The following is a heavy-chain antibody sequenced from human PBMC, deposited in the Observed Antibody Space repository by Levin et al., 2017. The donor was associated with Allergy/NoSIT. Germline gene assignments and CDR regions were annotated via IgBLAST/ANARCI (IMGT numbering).Heavy chain of an antibody. Sequence: PGGSLRLSCAASGFTFSSYAMSWVRQAPGKGLEWVSAISGSGGSTYYADSVKGRFTISRDNSKNTLYLQMNSLRAEDTAVYYCAKDSGGEQLVAYYGMDVWGQGTTVTVSS. CDR3: AKDSGGEQLVAYYGMDV. CDR1: GFTFSSYA. D-gene: IGHD6-6*01. CDR2: ISGSGGST. J-gene: IGHJ6*02. V-gene: IGHV3-23*01.